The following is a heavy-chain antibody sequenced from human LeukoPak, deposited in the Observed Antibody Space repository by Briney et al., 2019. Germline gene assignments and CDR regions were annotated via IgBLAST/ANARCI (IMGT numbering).Heavy chain of an antibody. V-gene: IGHV3-30*02. J-gene: IGHJ4*02. Sequence: GGSLRLSCAASGFTFSSYGMHWVRQAPGKGLEWVAFIRYDGSHKYYADSVKGRFTISRDNSNNALYLQMNSLRGEDTALYYCVKGGGYDVGRFDYWGQGTLVTVSS. CDR2: IRYDGSHK. D-gene: IGHD5-12*01. CDR1: GFTFSSYG. CDR3: VKGGGYDVGRFDY.